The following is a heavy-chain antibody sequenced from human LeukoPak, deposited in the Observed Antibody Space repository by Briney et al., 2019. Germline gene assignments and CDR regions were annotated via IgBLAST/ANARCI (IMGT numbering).Heavy chain of an antibody. CDR2: IYYSGST. Sequence: NPSETLSLTCTVSGGSISTYYWTWIRPPPGKGLEWIGYIYYSGSTNYNPSLKSRVTISLDTSKNQFSLKLSSVAAADTAVYYCARHSSGYYLYYFDYWGQGTLVTVSS. V-gene: IGHV4-59*08. CDR1: GGSISTYY. CDR3: ARHSSGYYLYYFDY. D-gene: IGHD3-22*01. J-gene: IGHJ4*02.